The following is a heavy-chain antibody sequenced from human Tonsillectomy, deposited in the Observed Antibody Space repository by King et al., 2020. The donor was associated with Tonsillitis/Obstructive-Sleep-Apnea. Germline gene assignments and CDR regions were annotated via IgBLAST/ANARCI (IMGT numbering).Heavy chain of an antibody. J-gene: IGHJ6*03. Sequence: VQLVESGGVVVQPGGSLRLSCAASGFTFDDYTMHWVRQAPGKGLEWVSLISWVGGSTYYSDSVKGRFTISREHSKNSLFLQMNSLRTEETALYYCAKAPAGYYYYMDVWGKGTTVTVSS. CDR1: GFTFDDYT. V-gene: IGHV3-43*01. CDR3: AKAPAGYYYYMDV. CDR2: ISWVGGST.